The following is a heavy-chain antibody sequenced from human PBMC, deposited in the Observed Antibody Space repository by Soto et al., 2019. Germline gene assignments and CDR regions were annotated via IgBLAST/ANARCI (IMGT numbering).Heavy chain of an antibody. CDR1: GFTFSSYG. CDR3: ANHPSPIKPGIAVAGTGPATPMKARDY. CDR2: ISYDGSNK. V-gene: IGHV3-30*18. J-gene: IGHJ4*02. Sequence: AGGSLRLSCAASGFTFSSYGMHWVRQAPGKGLEWVAVISYDGSNKYYADSVKGRFTISRDNSKNTLYLQMNSLRAEDTAVYYCANHPSPIKPGIAVAGTGPATPMKARDYWGQGTLVTVSS. D-gene: IGHD6-19*01.